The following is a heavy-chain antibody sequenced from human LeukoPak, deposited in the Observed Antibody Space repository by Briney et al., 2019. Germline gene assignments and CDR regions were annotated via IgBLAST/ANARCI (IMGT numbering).Heavy chain of an antibody. CDR1: GFTFSSYW. CDR2: INEDGSQK. D-gene: IGHD6-19*01. V-gene: IGHV3-7*01. J-gene: IGHJ4*02. Sequence: GGSLRLSCVTSGFTFSSYWMSWVRQAPGKGLEWVANINEDGSQKNYVDSMKGRLTTSRDNAKNSVYLQMDSLRVDDTAVYYCARPSSYSSAWGSDHWGQGALVTVRS. CDR3: ARPSSYSSAWGSDH.